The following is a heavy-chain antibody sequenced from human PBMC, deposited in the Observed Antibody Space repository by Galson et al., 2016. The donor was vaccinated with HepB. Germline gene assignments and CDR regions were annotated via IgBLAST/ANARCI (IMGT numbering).Heavy chain of an antibody. Sequence: SLRLSCATSRFTLTTYAIHWVRQAPGKGLEWLAVIWFDGINKFYADSVKGRFTISRDDSKNTVYLQMNSLRVEDTAFYYCARSPPPATPTAGSLDIWGQGTVLTVSS. J-gene: IGHJ3*02. CDR3: ARSPPPATPTAGSLDI. V-gene: IGHV3-33*01. CDR2: IWFDGINK. CDR1: RFTLTTYA.